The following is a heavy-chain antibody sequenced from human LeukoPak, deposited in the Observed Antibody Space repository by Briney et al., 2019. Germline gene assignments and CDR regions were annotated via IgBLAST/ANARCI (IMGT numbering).Heavy chain of an antibody. CDR2: ISSSGGAI. Sequence: GGSLRLSCAASGFRFSDYSMSWIRQAPGKGLEWVSDISSSGGAIQYADSVRGRFTISRDNAKNSMYLQMSSLRAEDAAVYYCATRLTSYYSTVDYWGQGTLVTVSS. D-gene: IGHD3-9*01. CDR1: GFRFSDYS. J-gene: IGHJ4*02. CDR3: ATRLTSYYSTVDY. V-gene: IGHV3-11*01.